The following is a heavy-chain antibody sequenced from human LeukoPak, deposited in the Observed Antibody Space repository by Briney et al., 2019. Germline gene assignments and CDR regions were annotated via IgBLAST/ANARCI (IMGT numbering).Heavy chain of an antibody. V-gene: IGHV4-38-2*02. CDR3: ARATAAAGTVYFDY. CDR1: GYFISSGYY. J-gene: IGHJ4*02. CDR2: IFHSGST. D-gene: IGHD6-13*01. Sequence: SETLSLTCTVSGYFISSGYYWGWIRQPPGKGLEWIGSIFHSGSTYFNPSLTRRVTMSVDTSKNHFSLRLSSVTAADTAVYYCARATAAAGTVYFDYWGQGTLVTVSS.